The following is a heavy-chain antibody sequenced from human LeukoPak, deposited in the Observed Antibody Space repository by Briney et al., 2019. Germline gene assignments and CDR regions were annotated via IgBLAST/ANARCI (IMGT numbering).Heavy chain of an antibody. CDR3: ARFQLYSSSQAFDY. J-gene: IGHJ4*02. CDR2: IYHSGST. Sequence: PSETLSLTCTVSGGSISSGGYYWSWIRQPPGKGLEWIGYIYHSGSTYYNPSLKSRVTISVDRSKNQFSLKLSSVTAADTAVYCCARFQLYSSSQAFDYWGQGTLVTVSS. V-gene: IGHV4-30-2*01. D-gene: IGHD6-6*01. CDR1: GGSISSGGYY.